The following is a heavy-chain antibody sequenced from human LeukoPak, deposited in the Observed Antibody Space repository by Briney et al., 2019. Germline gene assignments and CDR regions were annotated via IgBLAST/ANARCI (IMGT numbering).Heavy chain of an antibody. J-gene: IGHJ4*02. Sequence: GASVKVSCKASGGTFSSYTISWVRQAPGQGLEWMGRIIPILGIANYAQKFQGRVTITADKSTSTAYMGLSSLRSEDTAVYYCARPSGSYGRYYFDYRGQGTLVTVSS. CDR3: ARPSGSYGRYYFDY. V-gene: IGHV1-69*02. CDR2: IIPILGIA. CDR1: GGTFSSYT. D-gene: IGHD1-26*01.